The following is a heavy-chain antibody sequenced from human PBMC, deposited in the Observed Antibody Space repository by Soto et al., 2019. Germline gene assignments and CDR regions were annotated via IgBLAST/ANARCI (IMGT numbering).Heavy chain of an antibody. CDR1: GGSISSSNW. D-gene: IGHD2-15*01. V-gene: IGHV4-4*02. Sequence: QVQLQESGPGLVKPSGTLSLTCAVSGGSISSSNWWSWVRQPPGKGLEWIGEIYHSGSTNYNPSLKSPVTISVDKSKNQFSLKLSSVTAADTAVYYCASLLGYCSGRSCPRPYYWGQGTLVTVSS. CDR2: IYHSGST. J-gene: IGHJ4*02. CDR3: ASLLGYCSGRSCPRPYY.